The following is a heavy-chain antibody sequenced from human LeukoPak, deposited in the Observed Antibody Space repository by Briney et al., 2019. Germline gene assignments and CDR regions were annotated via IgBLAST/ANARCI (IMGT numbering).Heavy chain of an antibody. CDR2: IYQSGKT. D-gene: IGHD3-10*01. Sequence: SGTLSLTCAVYGDSINSINWWSWVRQFPGKGLEWIGEIYQSGKTNYNPSLKSRVTISMGKSKNQFSLKLSSVTAADTAVYYCAGEPPGSYVGYWGQGSLVTVSS. V-gene: IGHV4-4*02. CDR3: AGEPPGSYVGY. J-gene: IGHJ4*02. CDR1: GDSINSINW.